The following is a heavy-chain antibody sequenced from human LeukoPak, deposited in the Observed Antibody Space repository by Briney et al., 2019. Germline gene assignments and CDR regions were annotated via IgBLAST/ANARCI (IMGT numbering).Heavy chain of an antibody. J-gene: IGHJ4*02. CDR2: ISSSGSTI. D-gene: IGHD3-3*01. V-gene: IGHV3-48*03. Sequence: GGSLRLSCAASGFTFSSYEMNWVRQAPGKGLEWVSYISSSGSTIYYADSVKGRFTISRDNAKNSLYLQMNSLRAEDTAVYYCARERVILEWSIGSYWGQGTLVTVSS. CDR1: GFTFSSYE. CDR3: ARERVILEWSIGSY.